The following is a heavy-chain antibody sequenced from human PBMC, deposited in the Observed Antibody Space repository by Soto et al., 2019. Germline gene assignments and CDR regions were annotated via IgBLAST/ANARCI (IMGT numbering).Heavy chain of an antibody. J-gene: IGHJ4*02. Sequence: GGSLRLSCEASGFTLSNGWMTWVRQAPGKGLEWVANINQDGSVTDYVDSLRGRFIISRDIAKNSLYLQMNTLRAEDRAVYYCARVAAAGRGTDYWGQGTPVTVS. CDR3: ARVAAAGRGTDY. D-gene: IGHD6-13*01. CDR1: GFTLSNGW. CDR2: INQDGSVT. V-gene: IGHV3-7*04.